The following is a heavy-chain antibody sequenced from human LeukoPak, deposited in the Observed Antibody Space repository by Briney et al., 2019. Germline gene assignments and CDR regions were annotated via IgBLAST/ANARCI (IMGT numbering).Heavy chain of an antibody. CDR1: GGSISSYY. J-gene: IGHJ4*02. D-gene: IGHD5-12*01. V-gene: IGHV4-59*01. CDR3: ARAQDIVATYFDY. Sequence: SETLSLTCTVSGGSISSYYWSWIRQPPGKGLEWIGYIYYSGSTNYNPSLKSRVTISVDTSKNQFSLKLSSVTAADTAAYYCARAQDIVATYFDYWGQGTLVTVSS. CDR2: IYYSGST.